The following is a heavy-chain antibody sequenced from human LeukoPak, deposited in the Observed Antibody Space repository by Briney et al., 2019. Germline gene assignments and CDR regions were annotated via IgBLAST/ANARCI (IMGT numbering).Heavy chain of an antibody. D-gene: IGHD4-23*01. Sequence: SETLSLTCTVSGGSISSYYWSWIRQPAGKGLEWIGRIYTSGSTNYNPSLKRRVTISVDRSTNQFSLKLSSVTAADTAVYYCARDVPTGGNSGYYYCYMDVWGKGTTVTVPS. CDR1: GGSISSYY. J-gene: IGHJ6*03. CDR2: IYTSGST. V-gene: IGHV4-4*07. CDR3: ARDVPTGGNSGYYYCYMDV.